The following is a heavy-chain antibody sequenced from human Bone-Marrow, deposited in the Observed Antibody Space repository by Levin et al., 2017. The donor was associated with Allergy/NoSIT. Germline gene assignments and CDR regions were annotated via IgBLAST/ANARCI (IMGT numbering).Heavy chain of an antibody. CDR1: GFTFSKYG. J-gene: IGHJ5*02. CDR3: ARDPDSSDYDDDDSARDWFDP. Sequence: GGSLRLSCAASGFTFSKYGMHWVRQAPGKGLEWMALISSGGSQKYYSHSVKGRFTISRDNSKNTLFLQMNNLRVEDTATYYCARDPDSSDYDDDDSARDWFDPWGQGTLVTVSS. D-gene: IGHD4-17*01. V-gene: IGHV3-30*12. CDR2: ISSGGSQK.